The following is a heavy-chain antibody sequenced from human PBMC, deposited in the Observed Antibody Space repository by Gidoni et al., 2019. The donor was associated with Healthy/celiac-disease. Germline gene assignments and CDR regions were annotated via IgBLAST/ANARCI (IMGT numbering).Heavy chain of an antibody. CDR3: ARSFFGAATKNATGNWFDP. CDR1: VGTFRSYA. D-gene: IGHD2-15*01. Sequence: QVQLVQSGAEVTKPGSSVKVSCKASVGTFRSYAISWVRQAPGQGLEWMGGIIPIFGTANYAQKFQGRVTITADESTSTAYMELSSLRSEDTAVYYCARSFFGAATKNATGNWFDPWGQGTLVTVSS. CDR2: IIPIFGTA. J-gene: IGHJ5*02. V-gene: IGHV1-69*01.